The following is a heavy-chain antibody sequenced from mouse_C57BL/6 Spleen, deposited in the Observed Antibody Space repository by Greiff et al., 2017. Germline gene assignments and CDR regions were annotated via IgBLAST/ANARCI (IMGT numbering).Heavy chain of an antibody. CDR2: IDPSDSYT. CDR1: GYTFTSYW. D-gene: IGHD1-1*01. CDR3: ARPYGSSYWGCAY. V-gene: IGHV1-69*01. Sequence: VQLQQPGAELVMPGASVKLSCKASGYTFTSYWMHWVKQRPGQGLEWIGEIDPSDSYTNYNQKFKGKSTLTVDKSSSTAYMQLSSLTSEDSAVXYCARPYGSSYWGCAYWGQGTLVTVSA. J-gene: IGHJ3*01.